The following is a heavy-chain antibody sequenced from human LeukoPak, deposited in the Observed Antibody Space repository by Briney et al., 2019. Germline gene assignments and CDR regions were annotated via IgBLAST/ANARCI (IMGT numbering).Heavy chain of an antibody. Sequence: SQTLSLTCAISGDSVSTSSAGWNWIRQSPSRGLEWLGRTYYNSNWYIDYAVSVKGRITISPDTSKSQFSLQLNSVTPEDTAVYYCAKGWLQSGFDYWGQGTLVTVSS. CDR3: AKGWLQSGFDY. J-gene: IGHJ4*02. CDR1: GDSVSTSSAG. D-gene: IGHD5-24*01. V-gene: IGHV6-1*01. CDR2: TYYNSNWYI.